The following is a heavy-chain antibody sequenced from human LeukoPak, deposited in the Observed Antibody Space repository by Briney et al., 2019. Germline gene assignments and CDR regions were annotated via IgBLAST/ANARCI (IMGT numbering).Heavy chain of an antibody. J-gene: IGHJ1*01. V-gene: IGHV3-23*01. CDR1: GFTFGSYA. CDR3: AKCSGFYPEYFQH. D-gene: IGHD3-22*01. Sequence: GGSLRLSCAASGFTFGSYAMSWVRQAPGKELEWVSGISASGGGTYYADSVKGRFTISRDNSKSTLYLQMNSLRAEDTAVYYCAKCSGFYPEYFQHWGQGTLVTVSS. CDR2: ISASGGGT.